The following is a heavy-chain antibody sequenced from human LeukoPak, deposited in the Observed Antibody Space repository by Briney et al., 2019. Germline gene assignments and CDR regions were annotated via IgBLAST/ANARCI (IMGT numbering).Heavy chain of an antibody. CDR1: GGSISSSSYY. CDR3: GRHPGGSGSPIDY. CDR2: IYYSGRT. D-gene: IGHD3-10*01. V-gene: IGHV4-39*01. J-gene: IGHJ4*02. Sequence: SETLSLTCTVSGGSISSSSYYWGWIRRPPGKGLEWLGRIYYSGRTYYKPSLESRVTMSVDTSKNQFSLRLSSVTAADTAVYYCGRHPGGSGSPIDYWGQGTLVTVSS.